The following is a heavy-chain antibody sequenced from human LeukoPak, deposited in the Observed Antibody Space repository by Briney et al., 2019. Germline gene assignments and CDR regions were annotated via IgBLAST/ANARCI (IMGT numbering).Heavy chain of an antibody. CDR3: ARTYSGSYPSGGNDY. J-gene: IGHJ4*02. Sequence: GASVKVSCKASGYTFTGYYMHWVRQAPGQGLEWMGWINPNSGGTNYAQKFQGWVTMTRDTSISTAYMELSRLRSDDTAVYYCARTYSGSYPSGGNDYWGQGTLVTVSS. D-gene: IGHD1-26*01. V-gene: IGHV1-2*04. CDR2: INPNSGGT. CDR1: GYTFTGYY.